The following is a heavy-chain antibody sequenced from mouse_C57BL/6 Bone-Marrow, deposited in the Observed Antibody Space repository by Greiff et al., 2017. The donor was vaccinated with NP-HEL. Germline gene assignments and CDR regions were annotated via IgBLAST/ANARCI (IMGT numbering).Heavy chain of an antibody. CDR1: GFTFSSYG. CDR3: ARHLITTVVDAMDY. J-gene: IGHJ4*01. D-gene: IGHD1-1*01. CDR2: ISSGGSYT. V-gene: IGHV5-6*01. Sequence: EVKVVESGGDLVKPGGSLKLSCAASGFTFSSYGMSWVRQTPDKRLEWVATISSGGSYTYYPDSVKGRFTISRDNAKNTLYLQMSSLKSEDTAMYYCARHLITTVVDAMDYWGQGTSVTVSS.